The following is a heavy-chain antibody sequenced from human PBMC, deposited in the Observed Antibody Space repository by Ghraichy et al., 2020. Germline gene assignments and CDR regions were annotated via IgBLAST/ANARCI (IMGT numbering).Heavy chain of an antibody. CDR1: GFTFSNYW. V-gene: IGHV3-7*03. CDR3: AIGSGWTSEH. J-gene: IGHJ1*01. CDR2: IKEDESEK. D-gene: IGHD6-19*01. Sequence: GGSLRLSCAASGFTFSNYWMNWVRQASGKGLEWVANIKEDESEKNYVDSVKGRFTVSRDSTKNSVSLQMSSLRAEDTAVYYCAIGSGWTSEHWGQGTLVTVSS.